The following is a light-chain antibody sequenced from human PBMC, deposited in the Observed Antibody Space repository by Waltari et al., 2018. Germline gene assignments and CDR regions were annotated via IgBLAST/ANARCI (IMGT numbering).Light chain of an antibody. CDR1: QSISNNY. CDR2: QAA. J-gene: IGKJ4*01. Sequence: EIVLTQSPVTLSLSPGERASLSCRASQSISNNYLAWYQQIPGQAPRLLIYQAATRATGIPDRFSGSGSGTDFTLTISRLEPEDFAVYYCQKYGSTPRPFGGGTKVEI. CDR3: QKYGSTPRP. V-gene: IGKV3-20*01.